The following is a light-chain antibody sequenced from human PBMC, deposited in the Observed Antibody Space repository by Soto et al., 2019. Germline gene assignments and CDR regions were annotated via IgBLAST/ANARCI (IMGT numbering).Light chain of an antibody. CDR3: SAYAGNNKLV. V-gene: IGLV2-8*01. J-gene: IGLJ2*01. CDR1: SSDVGAYKY. Sequence: QSALTQPPSASGSPGQSVTVSCTGTSSDVGAYKYVSWYQHQPGKAPKLMIYEVSKRPSGVPDRFSGSKSGNTASLTVSGLQAEDEADSYCSAYAGNNKLVFGGGTKVTVL. CDR2: EVS.